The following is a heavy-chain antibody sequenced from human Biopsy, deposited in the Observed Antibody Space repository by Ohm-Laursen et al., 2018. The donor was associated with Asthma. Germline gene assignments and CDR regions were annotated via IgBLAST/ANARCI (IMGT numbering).Heavy chain of an antibody. V-gene: IGHV1-69*01. CDR1: GGTFSSYA. CDR2: IIPIFGTT. J-gene: IGHJ6*02. Sequence: SSVKVSCKASGGTFSSYAISWVRQAPGQGLEWMGGIIPIFGTTNYAQKFQGRVTIAADESTSTAYMELSSLRSEDTAVYYCARDPHNSYLASLRTKFNYYYYGMDVWGQGTTVTVSS. D-gene: IGHD1-7*01. CDR3: ARDPHNSYLASLRTKFNYYYYGMDV.